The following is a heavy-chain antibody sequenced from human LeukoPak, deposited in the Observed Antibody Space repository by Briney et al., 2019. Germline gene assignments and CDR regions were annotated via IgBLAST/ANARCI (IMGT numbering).Heavy chain of an antibody. D-gene: IGHD3-3*01. J-gene: IGHJ2*01. V-gene: IGHV4-61*01. CDR2: IYYSGST. CDR3: ARVHRDFWSGYYTNWYFDL. Sequence: SETLSLTCTVSGGSVSSGSYYWSWIRQPPGKGLEWIGYIYYSGSTNYNPSLKSRVTISVDTSKNQFSLKLSSVTAADTAVYYCARVHRDFWSGYYTNWYFDLWGRGTLVTVSS. CDR1: GGSVSSGSYY.